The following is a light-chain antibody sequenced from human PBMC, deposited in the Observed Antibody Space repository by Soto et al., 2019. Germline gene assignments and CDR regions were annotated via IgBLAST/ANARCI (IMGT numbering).Light chain of an antibody. CDR2: KAS. V-gene: IGKV1-5*03. CDR1: QSISSW. CDR3: QQYNSPWT. J-gene: IGKJ1*01. Sequence: DIQMTQSPSTLSASVGDRVTITCRASQSISSWLAWYQQKPGKAPKLLIYKASSLESGVPSRFSGSGSGTEFTLTISSLQPDDFATYYCQQYNSPWTFGQGTKVELK.